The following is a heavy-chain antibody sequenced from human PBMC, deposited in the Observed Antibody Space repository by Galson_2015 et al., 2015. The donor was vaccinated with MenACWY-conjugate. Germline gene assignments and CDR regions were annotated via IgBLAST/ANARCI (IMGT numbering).Heavy chain of an antibody. CDR2: IKSKTDGGTT. J-gene: IGHJ2*01. Sequence: SLRLSCAASGFTFSNAWMSWVRQAPGKGLEWVGRIKSKTDGGTTDYAAPVKGRFTISRDDSKNTLYLQMNSLKTEDTAVYYCTTNPNSSSWDEDRFDYWGRGTLVTVSS. V-gene: IGHV3-15*01. CDR1: GFTFSNAW. D-gene: IGHD6-13*01. CDR3: TTNPNSSSWDEDRFDY.